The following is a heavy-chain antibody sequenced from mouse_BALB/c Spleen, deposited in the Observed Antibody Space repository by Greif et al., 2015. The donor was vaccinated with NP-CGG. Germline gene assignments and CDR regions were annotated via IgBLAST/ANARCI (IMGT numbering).Heavy chain of an antibody. CDR1: GFTFSSYG. V-gene: IGHV5-6*01. Sequence: EVKVVESGGDLVKPGGSLKLSCAASGFTFSSYGMSWVRQTPDKRLEWVATISSGGSYTYYPGSVKGRFTISRDNAKNTLYLQMSSLKSEDTAMYYCARQKGVDYWGQGTTLTVSS. CDR2: ISSGGSYT. J-gene: IGHJ2*01. CDR3: ARQKGVDY.